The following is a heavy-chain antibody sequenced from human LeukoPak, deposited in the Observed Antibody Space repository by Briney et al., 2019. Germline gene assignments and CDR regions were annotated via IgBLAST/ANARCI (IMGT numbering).Heavy chain of an antibody. Sequence: SETLSLTCAVYGGSFSGYYWSWIRQPPGKGLEWIGEINHSGSTNYNPSLKSRVTMSVDTSKNQFSLKLSSVTAADTAVYYCARVSYYYGSGSYLVDYWGQGTLVTVSS. CDR1: GGSFSGYY. V-gene: IGHV4-34*01. CDR2: INHSGST. D-gene: IGHD3-10*01. CDR3: ARVSYYYGSGSYLVDY. J-gene: IGHJ4*02.